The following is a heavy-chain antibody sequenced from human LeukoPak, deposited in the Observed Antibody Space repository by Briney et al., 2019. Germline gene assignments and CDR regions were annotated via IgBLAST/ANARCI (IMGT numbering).Heavy chain of an antibody. CDR3: ARGALGMPGY. D-gene: IGHD7-27*01. CDR1: GFTFSSSA. Sequence: GGSLRLSCAASGFTFSSSAMSWVRQAPGKGLEWVSRINSDGSSTSYADSVKGRFTISRDNAKNTLYLQMNSLRAEDTAVYYCARGALGMPGYWGQGTLVTVSS. V-gene: IGHV3-74*01. J-gene: IGHJ4*02. CDR2: INSDGSST.